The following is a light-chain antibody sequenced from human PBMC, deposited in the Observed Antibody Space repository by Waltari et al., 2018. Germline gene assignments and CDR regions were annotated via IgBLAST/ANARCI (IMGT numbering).Light chain of an antibody. J-gene: IGKJ5*01. V-gene: IGKV3-11*01. CDR3: QQRGNWRLT. Sequence: IVLKQPPATLSLSPGERATLSCRASRSVITYLDWYQQKPGQAPRVPIYDASKRATGIPARFSGSGSGIDFALTISSVEPEDCAVYYCQQRGNWRLTFGQGTRLEIK. CDR2: DAS. CDR1: RSVITY.